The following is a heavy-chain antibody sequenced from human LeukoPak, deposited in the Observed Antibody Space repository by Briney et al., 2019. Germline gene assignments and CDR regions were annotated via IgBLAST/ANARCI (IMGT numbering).Heavy chain of an antibody. V-gene: IGHV3-66*01. Sequence: GGSLRLSCAASGFTVSSNYMSWVRQAPGKGLERVSIISSGSTTSYADSVKGRFTISRDNAKNSLYLQMNSLRAEDTAVYYCARGDWEESYYFDYWGQGTLVTVSS. CDR3: ARGDWEESYYFDY. J-gene: IGHJ4*02. CDR1: GFTVSSNY. D-gene: IGHD1-26*01. CDR2: ISSGSTT.